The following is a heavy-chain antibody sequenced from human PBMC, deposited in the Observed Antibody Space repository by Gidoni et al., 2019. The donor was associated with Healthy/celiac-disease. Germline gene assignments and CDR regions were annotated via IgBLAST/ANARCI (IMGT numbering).Heavy chain of an antibody. V-gene: IGHV3-9*01. J-gene: IGHJ4*02. CDR1: GFTFDDYA. Sequence: EVQLVESGGGLVQPGRSLRLSCAASGFTFDDYAMHWVRQAPGKGLEWVSGISWNSGSRGYADSVKGRFTISRDNAKNSLYLQMNSLRAEDTALYYCAKDRNGVVVPAALDYWGQGTLVTVSS. CDR2: ISWNSGSR. CDR3: AKDRNGVVVPAALDY. D-gene: IGHD2-2*01.